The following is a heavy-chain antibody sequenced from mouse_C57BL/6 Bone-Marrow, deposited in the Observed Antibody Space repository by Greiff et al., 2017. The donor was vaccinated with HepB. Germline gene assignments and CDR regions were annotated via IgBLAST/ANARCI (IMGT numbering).Heavy chain of an antibody. Sequence: EVKLVESGEGLVKPGGSLKLSCAASGFTFSSYAMSWVRQTPEKRLEWVAYISSGGDYIYYADTVKGRFTISRDNARNTLYLQMSSLKSEDTAMDYCTRYRATTVVGGFAYWGQGTLVTVSA. CDR1: GFTFSSYA. CDR2: ISSGGDYI. CDR3: TRYRATTVVGGFAY. D-gene: IGHD1-1*01. V-gene: IGHV5-9-1*02. J-gene: IGHJ3*01.